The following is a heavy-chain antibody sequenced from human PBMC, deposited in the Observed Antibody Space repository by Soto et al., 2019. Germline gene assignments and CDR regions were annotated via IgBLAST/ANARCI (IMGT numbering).Heavy chain of an antibody. CDR2: INHSGST. CDR3: ARGRGYGGNSGYFDY. CDR1: GGSFSGYY. Sequence: QVQLQQWGAGLLKPSETLSLTCAVYGGSFSGYYWSWIRQPPGKGLEWIGEINHSGSTNYNPSLKSRVTISVDTSKNQFSLKLSSVTAADTAVYHCARGRGYGGNSGYFDYWGQGTLVTVSS. D-gene: IGHD4-17*01. J-gene: IGHJ4*02. V-gene: IGHV4-34*01.